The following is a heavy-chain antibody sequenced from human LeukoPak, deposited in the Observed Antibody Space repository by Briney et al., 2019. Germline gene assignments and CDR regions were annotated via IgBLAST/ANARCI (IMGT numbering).Heavy chain of an antibody. CDR3: ARRLTQYDCFDP. D-gene: IGHD2-2*01. CDR2: TYYRSTWYN. V-gene: IGHV6-1*01. Sequence: SQTLSLTCAISGDRVSSNSVTWNWIRQSPSRGLEWLGRTYYRSTWYNEYAVSVRGRITVNPDTSKNQFSLHLNSVTPEDTAVYYCARRLTQYDCFDPWGQGILVTVSS. J-gene: IGHJ5*02. CDR1: GDRVSSNSVT.